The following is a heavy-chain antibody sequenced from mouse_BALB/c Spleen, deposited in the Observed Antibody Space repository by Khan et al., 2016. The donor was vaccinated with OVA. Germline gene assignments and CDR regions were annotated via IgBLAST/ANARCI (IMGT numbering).Heavy chain of an antibody. CDR2: INTYTGEP. V-gene: IGHV9-1*02. Sequence: QIQLVQSGPELKKPGETVKISCKASGYTFTNYGMNWVKQAPGKGLKWMGWINTYTGEPTYTDDFKGRFAFSLVTSASTAYLQINNLKNEDMATXFCATGASYWYFDVWGAGTTVTVSS. CDR3: ATGASYWYFDV. CDR1: GYTFTNYG. J-gene: IGHJ1*01.